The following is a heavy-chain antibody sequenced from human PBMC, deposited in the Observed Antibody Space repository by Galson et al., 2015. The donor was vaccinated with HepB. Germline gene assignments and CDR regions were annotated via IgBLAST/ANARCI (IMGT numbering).Heavy chain of an antibody. CDR1: VYTFTTYG. D-gene: IGHD1-14*01. CDR3: ARARYNISPPDY. CDR2: ISAYNGNT. V-gene: IGHV1-18*01. J-gene: IGHJ4*02. Sequence: SCKASVYTFTTYGISWVRQAPGQGLEWMGWISAYNGNTNYALKFQGRVTITTDTSTSTVYMEVRSLRSDDTAVYYCARARYNISPPDYWGQGTLVTVSS.